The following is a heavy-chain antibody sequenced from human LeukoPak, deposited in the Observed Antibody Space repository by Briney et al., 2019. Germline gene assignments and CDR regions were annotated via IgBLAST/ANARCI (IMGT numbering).Heavy chain of an antibody. CDR1: GFTFRSYE. V-gene: IGHV3-48*03. J-gene: IGHJ4*02. CDR3: ARVMPADGDYLDY. CDR2: ISSSGSTI. D-gene: IGHD4-17*01. Sequence: GGSLRLSCAASGFTFRSYEMNWVRQAPGKGLERVSYISSSGSTIYYADSVKGRFTISRDNAKNSLYLQMNSLRAEDTAVYFCARVMPADGDYLDYWGQGTLVTVSS.